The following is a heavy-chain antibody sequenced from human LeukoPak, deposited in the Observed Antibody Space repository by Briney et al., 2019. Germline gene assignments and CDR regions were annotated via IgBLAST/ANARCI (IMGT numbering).Heavy chain of an antibody. CDR3: AKVMVVGRGFDY. D-gene: IGHD3-22*01. CDR1: GFTFSNAW. J-gene: IGHJ4*02. Sequence: GGSLRLSCAASGFTFSNAWMNWVRQAPGKGLEWVSAISGSGGGTYYADSVKGRFTISRDNSKNTLYLQMNSLRAEDTAVYYCAKVMVVGRGFDYWGQGTLVTVSS. CDR2: ISGSGGGT. V-gene: IGHV3-23*01.